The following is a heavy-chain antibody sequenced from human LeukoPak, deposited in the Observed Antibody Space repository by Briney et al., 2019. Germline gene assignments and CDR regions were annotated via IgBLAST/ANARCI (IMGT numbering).Heavy chain of an antibody. CDR3: ARTAAAAAGPYYYYYYMDV. Sequence: ASVKVSCKASGYTFTSYYMHWVRQAPGQGLEWMGIINPSGGSTSYAQKFQGRVTMTRDTSTSTVYMELSSLRSEDTAVYYCARTAAAAAGPYYYYYYMDVWGKGTTVTVSS. V-gene: IGHV1-46*01. CDR2: INPSGGST. CDR1: GYTFTSYY. D-gene: IGHD6-13*01. J-gene: IGHJ6*03.